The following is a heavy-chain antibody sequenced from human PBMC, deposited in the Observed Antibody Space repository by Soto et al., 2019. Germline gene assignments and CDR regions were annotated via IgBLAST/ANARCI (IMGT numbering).Heavy chain of an antibody. Sequence: QVQLQQWGAGLLKPSETLSLTCAVYGGSFSGYYWSWIRQPPGKGLEWIGEINHSGSTNYNPSLKSRVTISVDTSKNQFSLKLSSVTAAATAVYYCARVEGYYDILTGYRPPLDYWGQGTLVTVSS. V-gene: IGHV4-34*01. CDR3: ARVEGYYDILTGYRPPLDY. D-gene: IGHD3-9*01. CDR1: GGSFSGYY. J-gene: IGHJ4*02. CDR2: INHSGST.